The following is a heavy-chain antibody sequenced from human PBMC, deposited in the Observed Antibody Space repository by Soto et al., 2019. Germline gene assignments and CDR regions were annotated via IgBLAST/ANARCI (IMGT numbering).Heavy chain of an antibody. CDR2: ISSRSDI. Sequence: LTLSCVVSGFTFRTYSINWFRQAPGKGLEWVSSISSRSDIYYADSVKGRFTISRDNAKNSVSLQMNSLRAEDTAFYYCSREYTAWHLAYGLDVWGQGTTVTVSS. V-gene: IGHV3-21*01. CDR1: GFTFRTYS. CDR3: SREYTAWHLAYGLDV. J-gene: IGHJ6*02. D-gene: IGHD2-2*02.